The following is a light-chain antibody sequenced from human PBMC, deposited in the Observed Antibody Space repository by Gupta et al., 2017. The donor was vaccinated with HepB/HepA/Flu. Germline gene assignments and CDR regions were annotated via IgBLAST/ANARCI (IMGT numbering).Light chain of an antibody. J-gene: IGLJ3*02. CDR2: DVS. Sequence: SALTQPASVSGSLGQSITISCTGTSSDVGGYNYVSWYQQHPGKAPKLMIYDVSNRPSGVSNRFSGSKSGNTASLTISGLQAEDEADYYCSSYTSSSTRVFGGGTKLTVL. CDR3: SSYTSSSTRV. V-gene: IGLV2-14*01. CDR1: SSDVGGYNY.